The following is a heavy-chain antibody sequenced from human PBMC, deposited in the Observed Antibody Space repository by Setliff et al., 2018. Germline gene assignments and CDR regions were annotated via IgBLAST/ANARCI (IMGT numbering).Heavy chain of an antibody. J-gene: IGHJ6*02. CDR1: GFTVSTNY. CDR2: IYTGGST. Sequence: GGSLRLSCAASGFTVSTNYMSWVRQAPGKGLEWVSVIYTGGSTYYADSVKGRFTISRDDSNNTLYLQMKSLRAEDTAVYYCAGCGYGQYYAMDVWGQGTTVTVSS. V-gene: IGHV3-66*01. CDR3: AGCGYGQYYAMDV. D-gene: IGHD5-12*01.